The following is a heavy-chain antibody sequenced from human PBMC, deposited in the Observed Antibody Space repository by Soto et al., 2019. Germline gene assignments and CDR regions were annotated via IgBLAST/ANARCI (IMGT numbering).Heavy chain of an antibody. CDR2: ISGSGGST. V-gene: IGHV3-23*01. CDR3: EKETMARGGGTFDY. D-gene: IGHD3-10*01. Sequence: EVQLLESGGGLVQPGGSLRLSCAASGFTFSSYAMSWVRQAPGKGLEWVSAISGSGGSTYYADSVKGRFTISRDNPKNTLYLQRNSLRAEDTAVYYCEKETMARGGGTFDYWGQGTLVTVSS. J-gene: IGHJ4*02. CDR1: GFTFSSYA.